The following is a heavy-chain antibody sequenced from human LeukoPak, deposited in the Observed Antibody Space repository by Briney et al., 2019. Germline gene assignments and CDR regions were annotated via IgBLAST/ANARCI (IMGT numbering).Heavy chain of an antibody. V-gene: IGHV4-61*02. CDR3: ARDYSWFDAFDI. Sequence: SETLSLTCTVSGGSISSGSYYWNWIRQPAGKGLEWIGRIYTSGSTNYNPSLKSRVTMSVDTSKSQFSLKLSSVTAADTAVYYCARDYSWFDAFDIWGQGTMVTVSS. J-gene: IGHJ3*02. CDR2: IYTSGST. D-gene: IGHD3-10*01. CDR1: GGSISSGSYY.